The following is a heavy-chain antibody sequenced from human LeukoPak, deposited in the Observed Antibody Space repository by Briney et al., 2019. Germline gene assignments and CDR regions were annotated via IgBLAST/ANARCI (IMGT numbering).Heavy chain of an antibody. Sequence: GGSLRLSCAASGFTFSDYYMNWIRQAPGKGLEWVSYISSSGSTIYYADSVKGRFTVSRDNAKNSLYLQMNSLRAEDTAVYYCARAAPFVVVTGFDYWGQGTLVTVSS. CDR2: ISSSGSTI. V-gene: IGHV3-11*04. CDR3: ARAAPFVVVTGFDY. D-gene: IGHD2-21*02. CDR1: GFTFSDYY. J-gene: IGHJ4*02.